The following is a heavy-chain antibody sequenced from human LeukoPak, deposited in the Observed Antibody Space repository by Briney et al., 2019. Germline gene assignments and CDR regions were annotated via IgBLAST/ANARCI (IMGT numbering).Heavy chain of an antibody. J-gene: IGHJ4*02. CDR1: GFTLDDYD. V-gene: IGHV3-20*04. CDR2: INWNGVST. Sequence: GESLRLSCAASGFTLDDYDMGWVRQAPGKGLEWVSGINWNGVSTGYADSVKGRFTISRDNAKHSLYLQMNSLRAEDTPLYYCARDNLYDSIGYYSAYWGQGTLVTVSS. CDR3: ARDNLYDSIGYYSAY. D-gene: IGHD3-22*01.